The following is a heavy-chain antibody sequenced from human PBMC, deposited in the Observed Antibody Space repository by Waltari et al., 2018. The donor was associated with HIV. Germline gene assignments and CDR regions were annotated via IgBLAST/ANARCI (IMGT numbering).Heavy chain of an antibody. D-gene: IGHD3-3*02. CDR2: INGDGCSR. J-gene: IGHJ4*02. Sequence: VQLVESGGGSIKTGGSLRLSCAASGFSVRNHWMDWVRQGPGTGLVWGARINGDGCSRNYADAVKGRFVISRDNARNTVYLQLNNLKVEDTAVYFCARASHYIEFSTFDGDYYFDFWGRGTRVAVSS. CDR1: GFSVRNHW. V-gene: IGHV3-74*01. CDR3: ARASHYIEFSTFDGDYYFDF.